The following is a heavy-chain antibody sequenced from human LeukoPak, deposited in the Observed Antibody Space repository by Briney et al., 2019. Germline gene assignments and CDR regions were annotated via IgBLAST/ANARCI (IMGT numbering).Heavy chain of an antibody. Sequence: GGSLRLSCAASGFTFSDYHMNWIRQAPGKGLEWLSQISSSGSTIYYTDSVKGRFTISRDNSKNSLYLQMNSLRDKDTAVYYCARRTGMTLPGWLRVVDLWGQGTLVTVSS. D-gene: IGHD6-19*01. CDR3: ARRTGMTLPGWLRVVDL. J-gene: IGHJ5*02. V-gene: IGHV3-11*01. CDR1: GFTFSDYH. CDR2: ISSSGSTI.